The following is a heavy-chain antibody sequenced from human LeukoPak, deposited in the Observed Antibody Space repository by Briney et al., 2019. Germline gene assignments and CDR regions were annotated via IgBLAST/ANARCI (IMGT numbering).Heavy chain of an antibody. CDR2: INHSGST. J-gene: IGHJ4*02. V-gene: IGHV4-34*01. CDR1: GFTFSSYS. CDR3: ARAGRLRFLEWLNAYYFDY. Sequence: GSLRLSCAASGFTFSSYSMNWVRQPPGKGLEWIGEINHSGSTNYNPSLKSRVTISVDTSKNQFSLKLSSVTAADTAVYYCARAGRLRFLEWLNAYYFDYWGQGTLVTVSS. D-gene: IGHD3-3*01.